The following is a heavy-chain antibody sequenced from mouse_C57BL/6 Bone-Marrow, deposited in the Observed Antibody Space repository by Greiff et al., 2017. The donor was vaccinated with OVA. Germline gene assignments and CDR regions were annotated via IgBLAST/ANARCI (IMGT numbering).Heavy chain of an antibody. CDR3: AKSDGSRAMDY. J-gene: IGHJ4*01. CDR1: GFSLTSYG. V-gene: IGHV2-4*01. Sequence: VQLKQSGPGLVQPSQSLSITCTVSGFSLTSYGVHWVRQPPGKGLEWLGVIWSGGSTDYTAAFISRLSISKDNSKSQVFFKMNSLQADDTAIYYCAKSDGSRAMDYWGQGTSVTVSS. D-gene: IGHD1-1*01. CDR2: IWSGGST.